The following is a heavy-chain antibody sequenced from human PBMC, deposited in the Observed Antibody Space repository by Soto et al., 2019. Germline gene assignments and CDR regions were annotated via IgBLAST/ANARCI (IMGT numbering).Heavy chain of an antibody. J-gene: IGHJ4*02. CDR2: INPSGGST. Sequence: ASVKVSCKASGYTFTSYYMHWVRQAPGQGLEWMGIINPSGGSTSYAQKFQGRVTMTRDTSTSTVYMERSSLRSEDTAVYYWAILNWAKYYFDYWGQGTLVTVSS. V-gene: IGHV1-46*01. D-gene: IGHD3-16*01. CDR3: AILNWAKYYFDY. CDR1: GYTFTSYY.